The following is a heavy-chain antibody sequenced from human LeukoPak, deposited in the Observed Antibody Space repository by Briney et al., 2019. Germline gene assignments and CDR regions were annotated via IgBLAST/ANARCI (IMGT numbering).Heavy chain of an antibody. Sequence: TSETLSLTCTVSGGSISSGDYYWSWIRQPPGKGLEWIGYIYYSGSTYYNPSLKSRVTISVDTSKNQFSLKLSSVTAADTAVYYCARSYCSGGSCYPHDAFDIWGQGTMVTVSS. D-gene: IGHD2-15*01. J-gene: IGHJ3*02. CDR3: ARSYCSGGSCYPHDAFDI. CDR2: IYYSGST. V-gene: IGHV4-30-4*08. CDR1: GGSISSGDYY.